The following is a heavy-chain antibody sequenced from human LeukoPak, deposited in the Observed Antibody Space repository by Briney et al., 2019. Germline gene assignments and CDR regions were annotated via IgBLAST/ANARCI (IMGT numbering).Heavy chain of an antibody. CDR2: ISGSGGST. CDR1: GFTFSSYA. V-gene: IGHV3-23*01. CDR3: AKQLDDYSQYFYFGLDV. D-gene: IGHD4-11*01. Sequence: GGSLRLSCAASGFTFSSYAMSWVRQAPGKGLEWVSAISGSGGSTYYADSVKGRFTISRDNSKNTLFLQMNSLRGEDTAVYYCAKQLDDYSQYFYFGLDVWGQGTTVIVSS. J-gene: IGHJ6*02.